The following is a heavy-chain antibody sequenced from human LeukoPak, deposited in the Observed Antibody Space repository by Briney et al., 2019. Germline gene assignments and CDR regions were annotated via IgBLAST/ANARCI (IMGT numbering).Heavy chain of an antibody. D-gene: IGHD1-26*01. Sequence: SETLSLTCTVSGYSISSGYYWGWIRQPPGKGLEWIGSIYHSGSTYYNPSLKSRVTISVDTSKNQFSLKLSSVTAADTAVYYCAREEGATALIDYWGQGTLVTVSS. CDR3: AREEGATALIDY. J-gene: IGHJ4*02. CDR2: IYHSGST. CDR1: GYSISSGYY. V-gene: IGHV4-38-2*02.